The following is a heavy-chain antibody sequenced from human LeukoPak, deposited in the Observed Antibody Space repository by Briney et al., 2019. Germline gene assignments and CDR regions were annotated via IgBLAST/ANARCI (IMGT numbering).Heavy chain of an antibody. Sequence: GGSLTLSCAASGLTFSSYAMHWLRQAPDKGLEWVSVISYDGTNKYYADSVKGRFTISRDNSKNTLYLQMNSLRAEDTAVYYCAREVNADYNYGMDVWGQGTTVTVSS. CDR1: GLTFSSYA. CDR2: ISYDGTNK. D-gene: IGHD4/OR15-4a*01. CDR3: AREVNADYNYGMDV. V-gene: IGHV3-30-3*01. J-gene: IGHJ6*02.